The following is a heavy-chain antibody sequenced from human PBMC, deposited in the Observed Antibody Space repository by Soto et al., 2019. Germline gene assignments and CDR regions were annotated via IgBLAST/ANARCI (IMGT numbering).Heavy chain of an antibody. V-gene: IGHV3-33*01. J-gene: IGHJ6*01. CDR1: GFTFSSYG. D-gene: IGHD4-17*01. CDR3: GRDHDGPPNGMDV. CDR2: ITKDGSSK. Sequence: QVQLVESGGGVVQPGRSLTVSCEASGFTFSSYGMHWVRQAPGKGLDWVAVITKDGSSKYYADSVKGRFTISRDNSRNMPSPPKNTLRAEDTALYYWGRDHDGPPNGMDVWGQGDTGTLFS.